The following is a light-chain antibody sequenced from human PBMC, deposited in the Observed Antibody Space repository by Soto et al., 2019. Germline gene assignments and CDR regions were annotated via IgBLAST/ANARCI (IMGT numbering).Light chain of an antibody. CDR1: NSNIGNNF. Sequence: QSVLTQPPSVSAAPGQKVTISCSGSNSNIGNNFVSWYQQLPGTAPKLLIYDNTKRPSGIPDRFSGSKSGTSVTLCITGLQTGDEADYYCGTWDSSLSAVVFGGGTKLTVL. CDR2: DNT. V-gene: IGLV1-51*01. CDR3: GTWDSSLSAVV. J-gene: IGLJ2*01.